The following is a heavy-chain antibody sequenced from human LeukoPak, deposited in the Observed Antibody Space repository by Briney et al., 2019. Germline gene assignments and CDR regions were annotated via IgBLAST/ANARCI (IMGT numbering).Heavy chain of an antibody. Sequence: SETLSLTCTVSGGSISSYYWSWIRQPPGKGLEWIGYIYYSGSTNYNPSLKSRVTISVDTSKNQFSLRLTSVTASDTAVYYCARNGGDYYDSRLGFDYWGQGPLVTVSS. CDR3: ARNGGDYYDSRLGFDY. CDR1: GGSISSYY. V-gene: IGHV4-59*08. J-gene: IGHJ4*02. CDR2: IYYSGST. D-gene: IGHD3-22*01.